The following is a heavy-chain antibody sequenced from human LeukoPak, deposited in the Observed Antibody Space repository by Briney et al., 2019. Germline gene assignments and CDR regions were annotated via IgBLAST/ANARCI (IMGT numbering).Heavy chain of an antibody. D-gene: IGHD6-13*01. CDR1: GYTFTHYG. V-gene: IGHV1-18*01. CDR3: ARDLRFIPAASANGWFDP. J-gene: IGHJ5*02. CDR2: INTSNGNT. Sequence: ASVKVCCKTSGYTFTHYGINWVRQVPGQGLEWLGWINTSNGNTNFAQKVQGRVTMTTDTSTSTAYMELRSLRSDDTAVYYCARDLRFIPAASANGWFDPWGQGTLVTVSS.